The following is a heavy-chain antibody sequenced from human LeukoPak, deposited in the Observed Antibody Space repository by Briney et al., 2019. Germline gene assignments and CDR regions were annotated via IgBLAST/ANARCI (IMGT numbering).Heavy chain of an antibody. CDR2: VNPNSGNS. Sequence: GASVKVSCKASGCDFSSFDVNWVRQAPGQGLEWMGWVNPNSGNSGYAQKFQGRVTVTRDTSINTAYMELINLRSDDTAVYYCARGTPYCSSASCYNYWGQGPLVTVSS. D-gene: IGHD2-2*02. CDR3: ARGTPYCSSASCYNY. J-gene: IGHJ4*02. V-gene: IGHV1-8*01. CDR1: GCDFSSFD.